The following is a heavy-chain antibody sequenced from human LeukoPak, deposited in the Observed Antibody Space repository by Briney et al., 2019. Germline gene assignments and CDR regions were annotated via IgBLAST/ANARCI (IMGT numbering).Heavy chain of an antibody. J-gene: IGHJ4*02. CDR1: GFTFGDYA. Sequence: GGSLRLSCTASGFTFGDYAMSWFRQAPGKGLEWVGFIRSKACGGTTEYAASVKGRFTISRDDSKSIAYLQMNSLKTEDTAVYYCTISYYYDSSGYYHFDYWGQGTLVTVSS. V-gene: IGHV3-49*03. CDR3: TISYYYDSSGYYHFDY. D-gene: IGHD3-22*01. CDR2: IRSKACGGTT.